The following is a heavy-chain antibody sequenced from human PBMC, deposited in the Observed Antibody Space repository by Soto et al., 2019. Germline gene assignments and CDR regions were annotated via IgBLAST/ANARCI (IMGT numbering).Heavy chain of an antibody. J-gene: IGHJ4*02. CDR1: GVSITSGSYY. CDR3: ARGGYDTRGQTFIGWGPDC. D-gene: IGHD3-22*01. V-gene: IGHV4-30-4*01. Sequence: HVQLQESGPGPVTPSQTLSLSCTVSGVSITSGSYYWTWVRQSPGKGLEWIGYRYYRGNTYYNPSLNGRATISVDTSNNQFSLKLTSVTAADTAVYYCARGGYDTRGQTFIGWGPDCWGQGTLVTVSS. CDR2: RYYRGNT.